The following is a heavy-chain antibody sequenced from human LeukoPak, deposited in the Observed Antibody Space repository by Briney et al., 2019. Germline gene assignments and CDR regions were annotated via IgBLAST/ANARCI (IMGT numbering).Heavy chain of an antibody. CDR3: AKDSEIAAAGSYWYFDL. CDR1: GFPFRSYD. CDR2: ISYDGSNK. Sequence: PGGSLRLSCAASGFPFRSYDMHWVRQAPGKGLQWVAVISYDGSNKYHTDSVKGRFTISRDNSKNTLYLQMNSLRAEDTAVYYCAKDSEIAAAGSYWYFDLWGRGTLVTVSS. V-gene: IGHV3-30*18. D-gene: IGHD6-13*01. J-gene: IGHJ2*01.